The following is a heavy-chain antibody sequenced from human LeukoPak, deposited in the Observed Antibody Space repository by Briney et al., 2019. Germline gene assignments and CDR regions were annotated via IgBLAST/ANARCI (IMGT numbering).Heavy chain of an antibody. CDR2: IYSGGST. CDR1: GFTVSSNY. J-gene: IGHJ4*02. CDR3: ARGIDYYDSSGYFLY. Sequence: GGSLRLSCAASGFTVSSNYMSWVRQAPGKGLEWVSVIYSGGSTYYADSVKGRFTISRDNSKNTLYLRMDSLRAEDTAVYYCARGIDYYDSSGYFLYWGQGTLVTVSS. D-gene: IGHD3-22*01. V-gene: IGHV3-53*01.